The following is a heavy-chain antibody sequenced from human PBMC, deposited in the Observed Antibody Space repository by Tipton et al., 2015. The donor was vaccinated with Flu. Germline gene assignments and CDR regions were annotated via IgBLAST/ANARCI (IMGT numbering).Heavy chain of an antibody. CDR1: GFTFSSNW. CDR2: IKQDGSQK. CDR3: TRQLDY. Sequence: GSLRLSCAASGFTFSSNWMTWVRQAPGKGLEWVANIKQDGSQKYHVDSVRGRFTISRDNAKNSLYLQMNSLRAEDTAVYYCTRQLDYWGQGALVTVSS. J-gene: IGHJ4*02. V-gene: IGHV3-7*01.